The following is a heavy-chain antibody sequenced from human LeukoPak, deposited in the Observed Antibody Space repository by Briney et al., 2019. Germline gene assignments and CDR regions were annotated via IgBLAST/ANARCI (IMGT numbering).Heavy chain of an antibody. J-gene: IGHJ5*02. D-gene: IGHD6-13*01. CDR3: ARHVVSSSWYGGDWFDP. CDR1: AYSTSSGYY. Sequence: SETLSLTCAVSAYSTSSGYYWGWIRQPPGKGLEWIGSIYHSGSTYYNPSLKSRVTISVDTSKNPFSLKLSSVTAADTAVYYCARHVVSSSWYGGDWFDPWGQGTLVTVSS. V-gene: IGHV4-38-2*01. CDR2: IYHSGST.